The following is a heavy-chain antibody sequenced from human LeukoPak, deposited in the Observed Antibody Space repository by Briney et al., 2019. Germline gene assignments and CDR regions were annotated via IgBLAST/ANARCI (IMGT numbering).Heavy chain of an antibody. D-gene: IGHD5-12*01. CDR1: GYTFTSYG. CDR2: ISAYNGNT. Sequence: GASVKVSCKASGYTFTSYGISWVRQAPGQGLEWMGWISAYNGNTNYAQKLQGRVTMTTDTSTSTAYMELRSLRSDDTAVYYCAREGRGERSGYEKIDYWGQGTLVTVSS. J-gene: IGHJ4*02. V-gene: IGHV1-18*01. CDR3: AREGRGERSGYEKIDY.